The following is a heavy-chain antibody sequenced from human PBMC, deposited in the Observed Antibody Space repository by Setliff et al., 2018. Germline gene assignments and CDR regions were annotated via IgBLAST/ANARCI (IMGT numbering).Heavy chain of an antibody. D-gene: IGHD5-12*01. CDR2: ISAYNGDT. CDR3: ARCLPFLSGYERGAFDY. CDR1: GYTFTDYG. Sequence: ASVKVSCKASGYTFTDYGINWVRQAPGQRLEWVGWISAYNGDTNYAQKFQGRVTMTTDRSTSTAYMELRSLKSDDTAVYYCARCLPFLSGYERGAFDYWGQGTRVTAPQ. V-gene: IGHV1-18*01. J-gene: IGHJ4*02.